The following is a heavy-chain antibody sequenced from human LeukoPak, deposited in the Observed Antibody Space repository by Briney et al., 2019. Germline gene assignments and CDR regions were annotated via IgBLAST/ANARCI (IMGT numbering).Heavy chain of an antibody. V-gene: IGHV3-21*01. CDR1: GFTFSSYS. Sequence: GGSLRLSCAASGFTFSSYSMNWVRQAPGKGLEWVSSISSSSSYIYYADSVKGRFTISRDNAKNSLYLQMNSLRAEDTAVYYCARISVAYCGGDCHSGFDPWGQGTLVTVSP. J-gene: IGHJ5*02. CDR3: ARISVAYCGGDCHSGFDP. D-gene: IGHD2-21*02. CDR2: ISSSSSYI.